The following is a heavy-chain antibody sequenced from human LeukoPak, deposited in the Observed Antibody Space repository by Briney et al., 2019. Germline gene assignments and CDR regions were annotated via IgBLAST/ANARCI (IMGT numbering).Heavy chain of an antibody. CDR1: GGPTTSYY. CDR2: IYYSGST. J-gene: IGHJ2*01. V-gene: IGHV4-59*01. D-gene: IGHD5-18*01. Sequence: SETLSLTCTVSGGPTTSYYWSWIRQPPGKGLEWIGYIYYSGSTNYNPSLKSRVTISVDTSKNQFSLKLSSVTAADTAVYYCARACHSPRYFDLWGRGTLVTVSS. CDR3: ARACHSPRYFDL.